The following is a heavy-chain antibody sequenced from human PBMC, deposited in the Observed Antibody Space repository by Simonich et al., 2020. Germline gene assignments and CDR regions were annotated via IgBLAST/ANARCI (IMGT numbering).Heavy chain of an antibody. D-gene: IGHD3-10*01. Sequence: QVQLVQSGAEVKKPGSSVKVSCKASGGTFSSYAISWVRQAPGQGLVWQGGLTPILGLANYAQKYPGRVTSTADKSTSTAYMELSSLRSEDTAVYYCARTNTMRELDTMVRGVDYFDYWGQGTLVTVSS. V-gene: IGHV1-69*09. J-gene: IGHJ4*02. CDR2: LTPILGLA. CDR1: GGTFSSYA. CDR3: ARTNTMRELDTMVRGVDYFDY.